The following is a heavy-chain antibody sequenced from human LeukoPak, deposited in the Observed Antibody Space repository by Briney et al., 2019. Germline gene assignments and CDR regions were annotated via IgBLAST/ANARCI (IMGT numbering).Heavy chain of an antibody. CDR3: ARQQWLAPFDY. CDR1: GGYISSYY. V-gene: IGHV4-59*01. CDR2: IYYSGST. D-gene: IGHD6-19*01. J-gene: IGHJ4*02. Sequence: PSETLSLTCTVSGGYISSYYWSWIRQPPGKGLEWIGYIYYSGSTNYNPSLKSRVTISVDTSKNQFSLKLSSVTAADTAVYYCARQQWLAPFDYWGQGTLVTVSS.